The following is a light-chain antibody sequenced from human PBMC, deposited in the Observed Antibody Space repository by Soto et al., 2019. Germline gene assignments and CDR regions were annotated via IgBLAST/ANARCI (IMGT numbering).Light chain of an antibody. Sequence: EIVMTQSPATLSVSPGERATLSCRPSQSVSSNLAWYQQKPGQAPRLLIYGASTRATGIPARFSGSGSGTEFTLTISSLQSEDFAVYYCQQSETFGQGTKV. CDR1: QSVSSN. J-gene: IGKJ1*01. CDR3: QQSET. V-gene: IGKV3-15*01. CDR2: GAS.